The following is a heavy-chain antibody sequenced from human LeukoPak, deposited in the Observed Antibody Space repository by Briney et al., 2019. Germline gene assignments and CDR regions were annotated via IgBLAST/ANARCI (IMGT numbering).Heavy chain of an antibody. V-gene: IGHV4-59*08. Sequence: SETLSLTRAVSGGSISSYYRSWIRHPPGRGLERIGYIYYSGSTNYNPSLKSRVTISVDTSKNQFSLKLSSVTAADTAVYYCARLRTAAYYYGMDVWGQGTTVTVSS. J-gene: IGHJ6*02. CDR1: GGSISSYY. CDR2: IYYSGST. CDR3: ARLRTAAYYYGMDV.